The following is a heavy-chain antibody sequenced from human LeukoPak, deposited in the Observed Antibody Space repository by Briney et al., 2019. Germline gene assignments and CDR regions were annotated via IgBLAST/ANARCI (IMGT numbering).Heavy chain of an antibody. Sequence: YDMXWVRQATGXGLEWVSAIGVAANTFYSGSVKGRFTISRENAKNSLYLLMTSLRAEDTAVYYCARQNTPHGNFDYWGQGILVTVSS. CDR3: ARQNTPHGNFDY. V-gene: IGHV3-13*01. D-gene: IGHD1-26*01. CDR1: YD. CDR2: IGVAANT. J-gene: IGHJ4*02.